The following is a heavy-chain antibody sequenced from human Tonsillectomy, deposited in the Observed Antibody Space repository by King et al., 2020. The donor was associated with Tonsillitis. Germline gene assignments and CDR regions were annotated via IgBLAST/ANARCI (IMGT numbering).Heavy chain of an antibody. CDR3: ASAREAGYSSIWFISYYYYYGMDV. D-gene: IGHD6-13*01. Sequence: VQLVESGGGVVQPGRSLRLSCAASGFTFSSYAMHWVRQAPGKGLEWVAVISYDGSNKYYADSVKGRFTISRDNSKNTLYLQMNSLRAEDTAVYYCASAREAGYSSIWFISYYYYYGMDVWGQGTTVTVSS. CDR1: GFTFSSYA. CDR2: ISYDGSNK. J-gene: IGHJ6*02. V-gene: IGHV3-30-3*01.